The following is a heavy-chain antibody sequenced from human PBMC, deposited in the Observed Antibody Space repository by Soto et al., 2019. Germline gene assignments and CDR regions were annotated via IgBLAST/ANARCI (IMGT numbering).Heavy chain of an antibody. D-gene: IGHD3-10*01. J-gene: IGHJ6*02. CDR1: GYTFSSYG. V-gene: IGHV1-18*01. Sequence: QVQLVQSGVEVKKAGASVKVSCKASGYTFSSYGISWARQAPGQGLEWMGWISDYNGNTHYAQKFQGSIIMTTDTSTRTAYMELSGLRAADTAVYFCAREGYYSGSWTYSPPRYYGMDVWGQGTTVTVSS. CDR3: AREGYYSGSWTYSPPRYYGMDV. CDR2: ISDYNGNT.